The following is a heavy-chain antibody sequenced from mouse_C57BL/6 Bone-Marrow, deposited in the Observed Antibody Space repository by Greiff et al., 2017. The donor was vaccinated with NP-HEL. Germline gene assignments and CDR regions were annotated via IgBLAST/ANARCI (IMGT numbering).Heavy chain of an antibody. CDR1: GYTFTDYY. Sequence: EVKLQQSGPELVKPGASVKISCKASGYTFTDYYMNWVKQSHGKSLEWIGDLNPNNGGTSYNQKFKGKATLTVDKSSSTAYMELRSLTSEDSAVYYCARDWATVVAYYWYFDVWGTGTTVTVSS. V-gene: IGHV1-26*01. J-gene: IGHJ1*03. CDR3: ARDWATVVAYYWYFDV. CDR2: LNPNNGGT. D-gene: IGHD1-1*01.